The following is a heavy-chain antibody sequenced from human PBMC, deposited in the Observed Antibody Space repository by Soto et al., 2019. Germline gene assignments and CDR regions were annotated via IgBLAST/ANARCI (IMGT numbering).Heavy chain of an antibody. CDR2: IYPSDSDI. D-gene: IGHD2-15*01. Sequence: GESLKISCKGSGYTFTSYWIGWVRQMPGEGLEWMGVIYPSDSDIRYSPSFQGKVTISADKSITTAYLQWSSLKAADAAMYYCVRSGTSSGRFSDYWGQGTLVTVSS. V-gene: IGHV5-51*01. CDR1: GYTFTSYW. J-gene: IGHJ4*02. CDR3: VRSGTSSGRFSDY.